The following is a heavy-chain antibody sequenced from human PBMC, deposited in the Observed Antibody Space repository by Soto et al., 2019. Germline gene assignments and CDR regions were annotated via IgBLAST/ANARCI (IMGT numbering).Heavy chain of an antibody. D-gene: IGHD2-2*01. J-gene: IGHJ6*02. CDR3: ARDRLVPYGYGMDV. CDR2: IWFDGSKK. CDR1: GFTFRSYG. Sequence: QMQLVESGGGVVQPGRSLRLSCAASGFTFRSYGIHWVRQARAKGLEWVELIWFDGSKKYYVNSVRGRFAVSRDNSKNTLYLQMNSLRVEDTAVYYCARDRLVPYGYGMDVWGQGTTVTVSS. V-gene: IGHV3-33*01.